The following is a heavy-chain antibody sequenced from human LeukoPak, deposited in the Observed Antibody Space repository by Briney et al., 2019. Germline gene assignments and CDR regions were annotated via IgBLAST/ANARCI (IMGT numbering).Heavy chain of an antibody. D-gene: IGHD5-18*01. CDR3: ARDIGYPDY. CDR1: RFTLSNYW. V-gene: IGHV3-7*01. Sequence: PGGSLRLSCAASRFTLSNYWMSWVRQAPGKGLEWVANIKQDGSETYYVDSVKGRFTIPRDNAKNSLSLQMNSLRAEDTAVYYCARDIGYPDYWGQGTLVTVSS. J-gene: IGHJ4*02. CDR2: IKQDGSET.